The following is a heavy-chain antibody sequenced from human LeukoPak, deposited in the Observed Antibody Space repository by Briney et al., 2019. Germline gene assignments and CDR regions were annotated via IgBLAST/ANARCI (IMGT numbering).Heavy chain of an antibody. CDR3: ARAGGVWLEFDY. J-gene: IGHJ4*02. Sequence: SETLSLTCTVSGVSISSGGYYWSWIRQHPGKGLEWIGYIFYSGSTYYNPSLKSRVTISVDTSKNQFSLKLSSVTAEDTAVYFCARAGGVWLEFDYWGQGTLVTVSS. CDR2: IFYSGST. CDR1: GVSISSGGYY. D-gene: IGHD2-8*02. V-gene: IGHV4-31*03.